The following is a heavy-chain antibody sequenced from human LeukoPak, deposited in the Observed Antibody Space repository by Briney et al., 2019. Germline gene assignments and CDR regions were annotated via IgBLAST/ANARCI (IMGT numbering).Heavy chain of an antibody. CDR1: GYTFTSYA. CDR3: ARDLSLRTMVRGQRDLITHPYFDY. V-gene: IGHV1-3*01. Sequence: ASVKVSCKASGYTFTSYAMHWVRQAPGQRLEWMGWINAGNGNTKYSQKFQGRVTMTRDTSTSTVYMELSSLRSEDTAVYYCARDLSLRTMVRGQRDLITHPYFDYWGQGTLVTVSS. J-gene: IGHJ4*02. CDR2: INAGNGNT. D-gene: IGHD3-10*01.